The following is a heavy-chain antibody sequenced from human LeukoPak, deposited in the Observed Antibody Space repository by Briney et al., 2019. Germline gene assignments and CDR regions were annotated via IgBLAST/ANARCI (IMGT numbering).Heavy chain of an antibody. V-gene: IGHV3-7*03. CDR3: VAAAGDY. CDR2: IKQDGSEK. Sequence: PGGSLRLSCAASGFTFSSYLMSWVRQAPGKGLEWVANIKQDGSEKYYVDSVKGRFTISRDNAKNSLYLQMNSLRAEDTAVYYCVAAAGDYWGQGTLVTVSS. J-gene: IGHJ4*02. CDR1: GFTFSSYL. D-gene: IGHD6-13*01.